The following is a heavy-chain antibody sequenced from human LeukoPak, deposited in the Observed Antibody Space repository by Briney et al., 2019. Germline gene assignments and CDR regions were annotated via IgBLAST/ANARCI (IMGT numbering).Heavy chain of an antibody. D-gene: IGHD3-10*01. CDR1: GGSISSYY. CDR2: IYYSGST. CDR3: ARTVRGVIPSANWFDP. Sequence: SETLSLTCTVSGGSISSYYWSWIRQPPGKGLEWIGYIYYSGSTNYNPSLKSRVTISVDTSKNQFSLKLSSVTAADTAVYYCARTVRGVIPSANWFDPWGQGTLVTVSS. V-gene: IGHV4-59*01. J-gene: IGHJ5*02.